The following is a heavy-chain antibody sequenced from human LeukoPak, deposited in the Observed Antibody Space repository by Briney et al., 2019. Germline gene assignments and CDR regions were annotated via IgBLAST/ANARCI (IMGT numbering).Heavy chain of an antibody. CDR1: GGSFSGYY. CDR2: INHSGST. J-gene: IGHJ4*02. D-gene: IGHD6-13*01. Sequence: SETLSLTCVVYGGSFSGYYWSWIRQPPGKGLEWIGEINHSGSTNYNPSLKSRVTISVDTSKNQFSLKLSSVTAADTAVYYCARGGIAAAGPGDYWGQGTLVTVSS. CDR3: ARGGIAAAGPGDY. V-gene: IGHV4-34*01.